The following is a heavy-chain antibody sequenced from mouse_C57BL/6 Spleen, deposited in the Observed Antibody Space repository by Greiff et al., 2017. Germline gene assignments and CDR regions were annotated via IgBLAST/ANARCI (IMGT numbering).Heavy chain of an antibody. J-gene: IGHJ4*01. CDR3: ARDYDGYDYDAMDY. CDR1: GYTFTNYC. V-gene: IGHV1-19*01. Sequence: VQLQQPGAELVKPGASVKMSCKASGYTFTNYCMNWVKQSHGKSLEWIGIIHPYNGGTSYNQKFKGKATLTVDKSSSTAYMELNSLTSEDSAVXYCARDYDGYDYDAMDYWGQGTSVTVSA. CDR2: IHPYNGGT. D-gene: IGHD2-3*01.